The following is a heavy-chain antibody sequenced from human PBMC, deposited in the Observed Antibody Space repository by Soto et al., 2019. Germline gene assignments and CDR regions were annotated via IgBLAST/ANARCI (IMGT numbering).Heavy chain of an antibody. D-gene: IGHD6-13*01. CDR3: ARDIAAAGTIYYGMDV. Sequence: SVKVSCKASGFTFTSSAVQWVRQARGQRLEWIGWIVVGSGNTNYAQKFQGWVTMTRDTSISTAYMELSRLRSDDTAVYYCARDIAAAGTIYYGMDVWGQGTTVTVSS. CDR1: GFTFTSSA. V-gene: IGHV1-58*01. J-gene: IGHJ6*02. CDR2: IVVGSGNT.